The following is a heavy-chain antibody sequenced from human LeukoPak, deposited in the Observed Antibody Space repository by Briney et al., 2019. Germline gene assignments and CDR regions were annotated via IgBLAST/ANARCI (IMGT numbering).Heavy chain of an antibody. D-gene: IGHD3-10*01. Sequence: SETLSLTCTVSGGSISSYYWSWIRQPPGKGLEWIGNIYYTGSTYYNPSLKSRVTISVDTSKNQFSLKLSSVTAADTAVYYCARVADGSGSYYGWFDPWGQGTLVTVSS. J-gene: IGHJ5*02. CDR3: ARVADGSGSYYGWFDP. V-gene: IGHV4-59*12. CDR1: GGSISSYY. CDR2: IYYTGST.